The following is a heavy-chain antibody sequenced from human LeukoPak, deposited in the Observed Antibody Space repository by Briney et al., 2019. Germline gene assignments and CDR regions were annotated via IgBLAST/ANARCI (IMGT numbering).Heavy chain of an antibody. J-gene: IGHJ3*02. Sequence: ASVKVSCKASGYTFTSYYMHWVRQAPGQGLEWMGIINPSGGSTSYAQKFQGRVTMARDMSTSTVYMELSSLRSEDAAVYYCARERMAKTDKPHDAFNILGQGTKVTVSS. CDR1: GYTFTSYY. CDR2: INPSGGST. CDR3: ARERMAKTDKPHDAFNI. D-gene: IGHD5-24*01. V-gene: IGHV1-46*01.